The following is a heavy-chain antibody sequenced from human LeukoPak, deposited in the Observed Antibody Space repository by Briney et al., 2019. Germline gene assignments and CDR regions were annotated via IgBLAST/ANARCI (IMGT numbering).Heavy chain of an antibody. Sequence: SETLSLTCTVSGGSISSYYWSWIRQPPGKGLEWIGYIYYSGSTNYNPSLKSRVTISVDTSKNQFSLKLSSVTAADTAVYYCARGHRGYCSSTSCYSDRNWFDPWGQGTLVTVSS. J-gene: IGHJ5*02. D-gene: IGHD2-2*01. CDR1: GGSISSYY. V-gene: IGHV4-59*12. CDR2: IYYSGST. CDR3: ARGHRGYCSSTSCYSDRNWFDP.